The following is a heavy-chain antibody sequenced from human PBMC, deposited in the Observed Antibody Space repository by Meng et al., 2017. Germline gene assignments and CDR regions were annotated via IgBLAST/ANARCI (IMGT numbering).Heavy chain of an antibody. CDR3: ASFSVGERQFDY. Sequence: GSLRLSCAVYGGSFSGYYWSWIRQPPGKGLEWIGEINHSGSTNYNPSLKSRVTISVDTSKNQFSLKLSSVTAADTAVYYCASFSVGERQFDYWGQGTRVTVSS. V-gene: IGHV4-34*01. CDR2: INHSGST. CDR1: GGSFSGYY. J-gene: IGHJ4*02. D-gene: IGHD1-1*01.